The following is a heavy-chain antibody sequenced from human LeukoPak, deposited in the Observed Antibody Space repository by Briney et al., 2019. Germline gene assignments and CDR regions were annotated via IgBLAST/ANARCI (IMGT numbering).Heavy chain of an antibody. V-gene: IGHV4-39*01. CDR2: VYYTGST. D-gene: IGHD1-26*01. J-gene: IGHJ2*01. CDR3: ARLGGTYLSYWFFDL. Sequence: PSETLSLTCTVSGVSIINSGTYYWGWIRQPPGKGLEWIGNVYYTGSTFYNPSLKSRVTISVDTSENQFSLKLSSVTATDTAVYFCARLGGTYLSYWFFDLWGRGTLVTVPS. CDR1: GVSIINSGTYY.